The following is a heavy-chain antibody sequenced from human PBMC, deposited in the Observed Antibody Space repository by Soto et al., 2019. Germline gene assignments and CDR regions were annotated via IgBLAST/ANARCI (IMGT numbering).Heavy chain of an antibody. J-gene: IGHJ6*02. Sequence: QVQLVESGGGLVKPGGSLRLSCAASGFTFSDYYMSWIRQAPGKGLEWVSYISSSGSTIYYADSVKGRFTISRDNAKNALYLQMNSLRAEATAVYYCASLYGSGSYFGYYYGMDVWGQGTTVTVSS. V-gene: IGHV3-11*01. CDR3: ASLYGSGSYFGYYYGMDV. CDR2: ISSSGSTI. D-gene: IGHD3-10*01. CDR1: GFTFSDYY.